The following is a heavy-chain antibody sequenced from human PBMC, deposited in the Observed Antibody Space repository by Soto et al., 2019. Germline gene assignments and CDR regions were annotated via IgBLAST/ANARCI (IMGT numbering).Heavy chain of an antibody. CDR3: ARDRRVAAPGTFDY. Sequence: GASVKVSCKASGYTFTSYGISWVRQAPGQGLEWMGWISAYNGNTNYAQKLQGRVTMTTDTSTSTAYMELRSLRSDDTAVYYCARDRRVAAPGTFDYWGQGTLVTVSS. J-gene: IGHJ4*02. CDR2: ISAYNGNT. CDR1: GYTFTSYG. D-gene: IGHD6-13*01. V-gene: IGHV1-18*01.